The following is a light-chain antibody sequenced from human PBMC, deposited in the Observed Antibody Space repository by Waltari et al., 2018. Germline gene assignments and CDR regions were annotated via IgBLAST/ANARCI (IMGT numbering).Light chain of an antibody. CDR2: YAS. CDR3: QQYDNFPFT. CDR1: QGINNY. J-gene: IGKJ3*01. V-gene: IGKV1-33*01. Sequence: DIQMTQSPSSLSASVGDRVTITCRASQGINNYLSWYQQKPGKAPKRLMYYASSLESGVPSRFSGSGSGTDYTLTISSLQPEDIATYYCQQYDNFPFTFGPGTKLDIK.